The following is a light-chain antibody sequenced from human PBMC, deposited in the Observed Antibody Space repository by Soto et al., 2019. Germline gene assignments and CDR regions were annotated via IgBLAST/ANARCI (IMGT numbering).Light chain of an antibody. V-gene: IGLV1-51*01. CDR1: DSNIGENF. CDR3: GTWDTSLSAVV. Sequence: QYVLTQPPSVSAAPGQKVTISCSGIDSNIGENFVSWYQQFPGTAPELIIYDNDKRPSGIPDRFSASKSGTSATLRITGLRTGDEADYYCGTWDTSLSAVVIGGGTKVTVL. CDR2: DND. J-gene: IGLJ2*01.